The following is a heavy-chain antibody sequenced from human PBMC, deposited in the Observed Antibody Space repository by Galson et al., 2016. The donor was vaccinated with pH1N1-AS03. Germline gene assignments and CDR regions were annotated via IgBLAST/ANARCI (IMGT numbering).Heavy chain of an antibody. CDR1: GYTFTEYY. CDR2: INPNSGGT. V-gene: IGHV1-2*02. J-gene: IGHJ6*02. D-gene: IGHD3-10*01. CDR3: ARGDYFGTGTYKPYYAMDV. Sequence: SVKVSCKASGYTFTEYYMHWVRQAPGRGLEWMGWINPNSGGTKSAQKFQGRVTMTRDTSINTAYMELSSLRSDDTAVYYCARGDYFGTGTYKPYYAMDVWGQGTTVTVSS.